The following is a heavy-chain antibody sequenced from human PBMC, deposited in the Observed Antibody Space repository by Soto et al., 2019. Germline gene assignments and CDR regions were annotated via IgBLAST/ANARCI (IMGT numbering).Heavy chain of an antibody. Sequence: RASVKVSCKASGYTFTSYAMHWVRQAPGQRLEWMGWINAGNGNTKYSQKFQGRVTITRDTSASTAYMELSSLRSEDTAVYYCARGFHVDTAMAPGAFDIWGQGTMVTVSS. CDR1: GYTFTSYA. J-gene: IGHJ3*02. CDR3: ARGFHVDTAMAPGAFDI. CDR2: INAGNGNT. V-gene: IGHV1-3*01. D-gene: IGHD5-18*01.